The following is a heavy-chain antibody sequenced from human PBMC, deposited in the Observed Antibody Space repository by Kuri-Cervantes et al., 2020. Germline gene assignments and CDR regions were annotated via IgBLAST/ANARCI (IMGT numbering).Heavy chain of an antibody. CDR2: FDPEDGET. CDR3: ATHSVGATTSWGYFDY. CDR1: GYTFTSYG. Sequence: ASVKVSCKASGYTFTSYGISWVRQAPGKGLEWMGGFDPEDGETIYAQKFQGRVTMTEDTSTDTAYMELSSLRSEDTAVYYCATHSVGATTSWGYFDYWGQGTLVTVSS. V-gene: IGHV1-24*01. J-gene: IGHJ4*02. D-gene: IGHD1-26*01.